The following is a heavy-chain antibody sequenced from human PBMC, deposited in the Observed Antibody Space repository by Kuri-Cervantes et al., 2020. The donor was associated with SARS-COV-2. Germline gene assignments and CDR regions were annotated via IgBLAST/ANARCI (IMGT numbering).Heavy chain of an antibody. J-gene: IGHJ4*02. V-gene: IGHV4-59*08. CDR2: IYYSGST. CDR1: GGSISSHY. Sequence: SETLSLTCTVSGGSISSHYWSWIRQPPGKGLEWIGYIYYSGSTNYNPSLKSRVTTSVDTSKNQFSLKLSSVTDADTAVYYCATLFTRYEGFDSWGQGTLVTVSS. CDR3: ATLFTRYEGFDS. D-gene: IGHD3-16*01.